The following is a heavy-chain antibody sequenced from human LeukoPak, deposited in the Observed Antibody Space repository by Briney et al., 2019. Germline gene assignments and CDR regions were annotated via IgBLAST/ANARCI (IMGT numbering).Heavy chain of an antibody. CDR2: IYRSGST. CDR3: ARVNWVIDY. CDR1: GYSIRSGYH. D-gene: IGHD7-27*01. Sequence: PSETLSLTCTVSGYSIRSGYHWGWIRQPPGKGLEYIGCIYRSGSTYYNPSLKSRVTISVDTSKNQFSLKLGSVTAADTAVYYCARVNWVIDYWCQGTLVTVSS. V-gene: IGHV4-38-2*02. J-gene: IGHJ4*02.